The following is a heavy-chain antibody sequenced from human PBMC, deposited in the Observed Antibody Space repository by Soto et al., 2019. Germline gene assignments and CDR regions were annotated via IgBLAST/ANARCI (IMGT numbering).Heavy chain of an antibody. Sequence: SETLSLTCTVSGGSISSYYWSWIRQPPGKGLEWIGYTYYSGSTNYNPSLKSRVTISVDTSKNQFSPKLSSVTAADTAVYYCARGHCSGGSCYLRNWFDPWGQGTLVTVSS. CDR2: TYYSGST. CDR3: ARGHCSGGSCYLRNWFDP. J-gene: IGHJ5*02. CDR1: GGSISSYY. V-gene: IGHV4-59*01. D-gene: IGHD2-15*01.